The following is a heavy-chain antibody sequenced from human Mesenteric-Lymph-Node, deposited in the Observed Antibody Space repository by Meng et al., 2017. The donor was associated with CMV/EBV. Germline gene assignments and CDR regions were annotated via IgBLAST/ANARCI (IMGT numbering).Heavy chain of an antibody. V-gene: IGHV2-5*02. CDR3: AHPRFTGYAMYYFDF. CDR1: GFSLSNDGVG. J-gene: IGHJ4*02. CDR2: IYWDDDH. Sequence: SGFSLSNDGVGVSWIRQAPGKALEWLALIYWDDDHLYNPSLKSRLTATKDTSKNQVVLTMTNMDPVDTATYYCAHPRFTGYAMYYFDFWGQGTLVTVSS. D-gene: IGHD5-12*01.